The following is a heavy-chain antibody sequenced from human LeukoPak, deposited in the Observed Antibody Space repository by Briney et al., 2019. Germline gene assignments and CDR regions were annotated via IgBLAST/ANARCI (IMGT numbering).Heavy chain of an antibody. CDR3: ARVRGDTAMAEGFDY. CDR1: GYTFTGYY. J-gene: IGHJ4*02. Sequence: ASVKVSCKASGYTFTGYYMHWVRQAPGQGLEWMGWINPNSGGTNYAQKFQGRVTMTRDTSISTAYMELSRLRSDDTAVYYCARVRGDTAMAEGFDYWDQGTLVTVSS. D-gene: IGHD5-18*01. V-gene: IGHV1-2*02. CDR2: INPNSGGT.